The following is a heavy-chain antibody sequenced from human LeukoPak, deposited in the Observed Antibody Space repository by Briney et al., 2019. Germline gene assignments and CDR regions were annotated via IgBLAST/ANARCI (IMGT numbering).Heavy chain of an antibody. CDR3: TRMGVSNIGDAFDI. Sequence: SETLSLTCAVYGGSFSGYYWSWIRQPPGKGLEWIGEINHSRSTNYNPSLKSRVTISVDTSKNQFSLKLSSVTAADTAVYYCTRMGVSNIGDAFDIWGQGTMVTVSS. V-gene: IGHV4-34*01. J-gene: IGHJ3*02. CDR2: INHSRST. CDR1: GGSFSGYY. D-gene: IGHD3-16*01.